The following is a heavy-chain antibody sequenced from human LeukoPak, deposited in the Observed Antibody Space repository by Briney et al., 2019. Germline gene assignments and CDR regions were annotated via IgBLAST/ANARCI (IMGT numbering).Heavy chain of an antibody. CDR3: ARGWFGESYYYGMDV. Sequence: GGSLRLSCAASGFTFSSYEMNWVRQAPGKGLEWVSYISSSGSTIYYADSVKGRFTISRDNAKNSLYLQMNSLRAEDTAVYYCARGWFGESYYYGMDVWGKGTMVTVSS. D-gene: IGHD3-10*01. V-gene: IGHV3-48*03. CDR2: ISSSGSTI. CDR1: GFTFSSYE. J-gene: IGHJ6*04.